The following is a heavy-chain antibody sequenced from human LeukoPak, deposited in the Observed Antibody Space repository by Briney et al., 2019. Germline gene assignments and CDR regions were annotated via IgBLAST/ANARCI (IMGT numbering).Heavy chain of an antibody. V-gene: IGHV1-2*02. CDR2: INPNSGGT. CDR3: ARDSADYGDDQSWFDP. D-gene: IGHD4-17*01. CDR1: GYAFTGYY. Sequence: ASVKVSCKASGYAFTGYYMHWVRQAPGQGLEWMGWINPNSGGTNYAQKFQGRVTMTRDTSISTAYMELSRLRSDDTAVYYCARDSADYGDDQSWFDPWGQGTLVTVSS. J-gene: IGHJ5*02.